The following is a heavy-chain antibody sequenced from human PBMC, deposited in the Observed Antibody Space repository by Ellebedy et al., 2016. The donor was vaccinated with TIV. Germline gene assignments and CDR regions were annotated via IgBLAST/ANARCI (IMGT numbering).Heavy chain of an antibody. CDR2: IKTTTGGGAT. CDR3: TTELCSSGCFPGIY. CDR1: GFIFSNAW. J-gene: IGHJ4*02. Sequence: PGGSLRLSCAASGFIFSNAWVNWVRQAPGKGLEWVGRIKTTTGGGATDYAAPVKGRFIISRDDSKHTLYLQMNSLKTEDTDVYYCTTELCSSGCFPGIYWGQGTLVTVSS. V-gene: IGHV3-15*07. D-gene: IGHD2-15*01.